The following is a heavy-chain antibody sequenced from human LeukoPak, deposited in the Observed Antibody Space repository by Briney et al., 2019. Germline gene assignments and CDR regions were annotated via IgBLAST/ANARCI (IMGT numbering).Heavy chain of an antibody. J-gene: IGHJ2*01. Sequence: SQTLSLTCTVSGGSISSGSYYWSWIRQPAGKGLEWIGRIYTSGSTNYNPSLKSRVTISADTSKNQFSLKLSSVTAADTAVYYCAREMSMEWLFNLYWYFDLWGRGTLVTVSS. CDR1: GGSISSGSYY. CDR3: AREMSMEWLFNLYWYFDL. D-gene: IGHD3-3*01. CDR2: IYTSGST. V-gene: IGHV4-61*02.